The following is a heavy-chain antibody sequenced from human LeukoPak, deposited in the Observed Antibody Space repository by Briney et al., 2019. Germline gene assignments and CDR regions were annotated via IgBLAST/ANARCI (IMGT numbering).Heavy chain of an antibody. Sequence: SVKVSCKASGGTFSSYAISWVRQAPGRGLEWMGGIIPIFGTANYAQKFQGRVTITADESTSTAYMELSSLRSEDTAVYYCALGGRQLSFDIWGQGTMVTVSS. D-gene: IGHD1-1*01. J-gene: IGHJ3*02. CDR2: IIPIFGTA. V-gene: IGHV1-69*13. CDR3: ALGGRQLSFDI. CDR1: GGTFSSYA.